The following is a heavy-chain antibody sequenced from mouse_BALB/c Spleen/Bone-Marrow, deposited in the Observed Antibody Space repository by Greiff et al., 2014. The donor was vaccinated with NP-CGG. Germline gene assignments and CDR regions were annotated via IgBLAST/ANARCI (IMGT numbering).Heavy chain of an antibody. CDR3: TRGRTGDFDY. CDR2: INPNNGGT. V-gene: IGHV1S81*02. Sequence: VKLMESGAELVKPGTSVKLSCKASGYTFTTYYMYWVKQRPGQGLEWIGEINPNNGGTNFKEKFKSKATLTVDKSSSTAYMQLSSLTSEDSAVYYCTRGRTGDFDYWGQGTTLTVSS. J-gene: IGHJ2*01. CDR1: GYTFTTYY.